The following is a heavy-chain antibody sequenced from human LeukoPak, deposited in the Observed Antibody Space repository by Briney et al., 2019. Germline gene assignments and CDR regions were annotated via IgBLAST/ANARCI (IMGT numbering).Heavy chain of an antibody. CDR2: IYTSGST. CDR3: ARVLWMSWFDP. Sequence: PSETLSLTCTVSGGSINGYYWSWIRQPAGKGLEWIGRIYTSGSTNYNPSLESRVTISVDTSKNQFSLKLSSVTAADTAVYYCARVLWMSWFDPWGQGTLVTVSS. D-gene: IGHD2-21*01. CDR1: GGSINGYY. V-gene: IGHV4-4*07. J-gene: IGHJ5*02.